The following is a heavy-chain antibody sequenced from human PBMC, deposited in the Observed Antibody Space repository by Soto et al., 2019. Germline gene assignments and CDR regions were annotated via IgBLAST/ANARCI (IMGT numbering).Heavy chain of an antibody. D-gene: IGHD2-8*02. J-gene: IGHJ3*02. Sequence: EVQLLESGGGLVQPGGSLEISCGASGFRFSNYAMSWVRQAPGKGPEWVSSVGGSNSDTDYADSVKGRFTISRDNSKNTLYLQRNSLRAEDTAIYFWAKDFIPMNVVYDAFHIWGQGTTVTVSS. V-gene: IGHV3-23*01. CDR1: GFRFSNYA. CDR3: AKDFIPMNVVYDAFHI. CDR2: VGGSNSDT.